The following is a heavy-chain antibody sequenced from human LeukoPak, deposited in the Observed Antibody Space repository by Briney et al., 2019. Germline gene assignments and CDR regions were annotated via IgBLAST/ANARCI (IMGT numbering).Heavy chain of an antibody. V-gene: IGHV4-39*01. J-gene: IGHJ4*02. CDR2: IYYSGST. CDR1: GGSISSSSYY. CDR3: ARLDYSSSYYDS. D-gene: IGHD6-13*01. Sequence: PSETLSLTCSVSGGSISSSSYYWGWIRQPPGKGLEWIGSIYYSGSTYHNPSLKSRVTMSVDTSKNQLSLTLTSVTAADTAIYYCARLDYSSSYYDSWGQGTLVTVSS.